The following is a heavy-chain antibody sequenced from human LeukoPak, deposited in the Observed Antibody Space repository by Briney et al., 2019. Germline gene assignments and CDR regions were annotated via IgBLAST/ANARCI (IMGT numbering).Heavy chain of an antibody. Sequence: ASVKVSCKASGDTFTSYYMHCVRQAPGQGLEWVGIINPSGGSTSYAQKFQGRVTMTRDMSTSTVYMELSSLRSEDTAVYYCARGRHYYDSSDYYYEGDAFDIWGQGTMVTVSS. CDR1: GDTFTSYY. V-gene: IGHV1-46*01. CDR2: INPSGGST. CDR3: ARGRHYYDSSDYYYEGDAFDI. J-gene: IGHJ3*02. D-gene: IGHD3-22*01.